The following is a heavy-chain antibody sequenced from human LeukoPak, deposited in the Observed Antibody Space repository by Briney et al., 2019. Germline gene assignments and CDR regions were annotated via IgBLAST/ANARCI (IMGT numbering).Heavy chain of an antibody. CDR3: ARHGSSGWTLYNWFDP. Sequence: GGSLRLSFEGSAFIFSGHWMNWDRQTTGKGLEWVASIKEDGSERQYVDSVKGRFSISRDNTKGSLFLQLNSLRAEDTAVYYCARHGSSGWTLYNWFDPWGQGTLVTVSS. V-gene: IGHV3-7*03. CDR2: IKEDGSER. J-gene: IGHJ5*02. CDR1: AFIFSGHW. D-gene: IGHD6-19*01.